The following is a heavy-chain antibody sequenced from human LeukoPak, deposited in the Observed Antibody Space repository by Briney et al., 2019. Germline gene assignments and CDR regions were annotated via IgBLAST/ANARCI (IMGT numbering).Heavy chain of an antibody. CDR3: ARDVFAGYVTHHKFDP. V-gene: IGHV1-2*02. Sequence: GASVKVSCKASGYTSTGYYMHWVRQAPGQGLEWMGWINPNSGGTNYAQNFQGRVTMTRDTSIGTAYMELGGLISDDTAMYYCARDVFAGYVTHHKFDPWGQGTLVTVSS. CDR2: INPNSGGT. J-gene: IGHJ5*02. D-gene: IGHD3-10*02. CDR1: GYTSTGYY.